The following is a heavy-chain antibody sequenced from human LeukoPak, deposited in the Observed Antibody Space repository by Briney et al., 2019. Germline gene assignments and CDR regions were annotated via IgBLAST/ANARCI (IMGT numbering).Heavy chain of an antibody. Sequence: SETLSLTCGVSGGSVSTIGYSWSWIRQPPGKGLEWIGYIYQSGSTSYNPSFQSRVTISVDTSKNQFSLKLSSVTAADTAVYYCARLHTYSGYFDYWGQGTLVTVSS. D-gene: IGHD1-26*01. V-gene: IGHV4-30-2*01. CDR1: GGSVSTIGYS. CDR2: IYQSGST. J-gene: IGHJ4*02. CDR3: ARLHTYSGYFDY.